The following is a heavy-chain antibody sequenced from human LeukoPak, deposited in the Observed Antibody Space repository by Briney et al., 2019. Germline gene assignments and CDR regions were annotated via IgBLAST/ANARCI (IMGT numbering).Heavy chain of an antibody. V-gene: IGHV4-38-2*02. J-gene: IGHJ3*02. D-gene: IGHD3-22*01. CDR2: MYHSGRT. CDR3: ARLVPYSSGYYQNAFDI. Sequence: SETLSLTCTVSGYSISSGYCWGWLRQRPGKGLEWIGSMYHSGRTHYNPSLKSRVTISLDTSKNQFSLKLSSVTAADTAVYYCARLVPYSSGYYQNAFDIWGQGTMVTVSS. CDR1: GYSISSGYC.